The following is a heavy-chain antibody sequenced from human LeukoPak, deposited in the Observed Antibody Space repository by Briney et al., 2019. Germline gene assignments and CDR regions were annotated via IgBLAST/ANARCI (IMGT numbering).Heavy chain of an antibody. CDR1: GFTFSSYS. D-gene: IGHD3-3*01. J-gene: IGHJ4*02. CDR3: ARAGYDFWSGYRVYYFDY. Sequence: PGGSLRLSCAASGFTFSSYSMNWVRQAPGKGLEWVSSISSSSSYISYADSVKGRFTISRDNAKNSLYLQMNSLRAEDTAVYYCARAGYDFWSGYRVYYFDYWGQGTLVTVSS. CDR2: ISSSSSYI. V-gene: IGHV3-21*01.